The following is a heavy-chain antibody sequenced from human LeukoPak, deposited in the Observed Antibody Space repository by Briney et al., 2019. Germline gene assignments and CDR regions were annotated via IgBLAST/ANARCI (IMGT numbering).Heavy chain of an antibody. V-gene: IGHV3-23*01. CDR3: AKDRSLTTSREVRGPYFDY. Sequence: GGSLRLSYAASGFTFSSYAMSWVRQAPGKGLEWVSAISGSGGSTYYADSVKGRFTISRDNSKNTLYLQMNSLRAEDTAVYYCAKDRSLTTSREVRGPYFDYWGQGTLVTVSS. J-gene: IGHJ4*02. D-gene: IGHD3-10*01. CDR2: ISGSGGST. CDR1: GFTFSSYA.